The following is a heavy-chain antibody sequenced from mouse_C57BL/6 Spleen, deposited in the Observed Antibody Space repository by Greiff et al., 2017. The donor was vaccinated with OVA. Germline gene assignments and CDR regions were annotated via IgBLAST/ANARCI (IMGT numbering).Heavy chain of an antibody. Sequence: QVQLQQSGAELVRPGASVKMSCKASGYTFTSYKMHWVKQTPRQGLEWIGAIYPGNGDTSYNQKFKGKATLTVDKSSSTAYMQLSSLTSEDSAVYFCARLDYYGSSSEAMDYWGQGTSVTVSS. CDR3: ARLDYYGSSSEAMDY. CDR2: IYPGNGDT. CDR1: GYTFTSYK. J-gene: IGHJ4*01. V-gene: IGHV1-12*01. D-gene: IGHD1-1*01.